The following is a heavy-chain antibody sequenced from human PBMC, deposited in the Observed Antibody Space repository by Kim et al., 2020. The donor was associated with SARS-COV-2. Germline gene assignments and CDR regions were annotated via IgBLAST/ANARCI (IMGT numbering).Heavy chain of an antibody. CDR2: ISGSGGST. CDR1: GFTFSSYA. CDR3: AKDWIFGVVPKYVQITNYYYYGMDV. J-gene: IGHJ6*02. D-gene: IGHD3-3*01. Sequence: GGSLRLSCAASGFTFSSYAMSWVRQAPGKGLEWVSAISGSGGSTYYADSVKGRFTISRDNSKNTLYLQMNSLRAEDTAVYYCAKDWIFGVVPKYVQITNYYYYGMDVWGQGTTVTVSS. V-gene: IGHV3-23*01.